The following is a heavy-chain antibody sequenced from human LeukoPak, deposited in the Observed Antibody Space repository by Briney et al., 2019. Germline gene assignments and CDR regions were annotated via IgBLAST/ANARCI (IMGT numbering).Heavy chain of an antibody. Sequence: SQTLSLTGAVSGGSISSGGYSWSWIRQPPGKGLEWIGYIYHSGSTYYNPSLKSRVTISVDRSKNQFSLKLSSVTAADTAVYYCAREATDLRAFDYWGQGTLVTVSS. CDR2: IYHSGST. CDR3: AREATDLRAFDY. V-gene: IGHV4-30-2*01. D-gene: IGHD2-21*02. J-gene: IGHJ4*02. CDR1: GGSISSGGYS.